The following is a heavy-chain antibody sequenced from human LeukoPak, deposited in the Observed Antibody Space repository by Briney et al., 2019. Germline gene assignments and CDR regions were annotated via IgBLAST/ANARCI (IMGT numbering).Heavy chain of an antibody. Sequence: GESLKISCKGSGYSFTSYWIGWVRQVPGKGLEWMGIIYPGGSDTRYSPSFQGQITISAEQSIGTAYLQWSSLKASDTAMYYCARLRWELLGINWFDPWGQGTLVTVSS. CDR3: ARLRWELLGINWFDP. D-gene: IGHD1-26*01. CDR2: IYPGGSDT. J-gene: IGHJ5*02. V-gene: IGHV5-51*01. CDR1: GYSFTSYW.